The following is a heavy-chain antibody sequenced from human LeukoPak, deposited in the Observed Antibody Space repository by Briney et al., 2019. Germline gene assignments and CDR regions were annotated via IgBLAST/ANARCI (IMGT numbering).Heavy chain of an antibody. J-gene: IGHJ6*03. CDR2: IYSCGST. CDR1: GFTVSSNY. D-gene: IGHD3-9*01. Sequence: PGGSLRLSCAASGFTVSSNYMSWVRQAPGKGLEWVSVIYSCGSTYYADSVKGKFTISRDNSKNTLYLQMNSLRAEDTAVYYCARVNFDWLLYHYYYYYMDVWGKGTTVTISS. CDR3: ARVNFDWLLYHYYYYYMDV. V-gene: IGHV3-66*01.